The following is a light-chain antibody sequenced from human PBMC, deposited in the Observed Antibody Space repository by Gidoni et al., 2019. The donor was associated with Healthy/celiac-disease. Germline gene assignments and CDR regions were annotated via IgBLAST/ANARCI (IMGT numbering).Light chain of an antibody. V-gene: IGLV2-11*01. CDR1: SRDVGGYNY. J-gene: IGLJ1*01. CDR2: DVS. Sequence: QSALPQPRSVSGSPGPSVTISCTGTSRDVGGYNYVSWYQQHPGKAPKLMIYDVSKRPAGVPDRFSGSKSGNTASLTISGLQAEDEADYYCCSYAGSYTYVFGTGTKVTVL. CDR3: CSYAGSYTYV.